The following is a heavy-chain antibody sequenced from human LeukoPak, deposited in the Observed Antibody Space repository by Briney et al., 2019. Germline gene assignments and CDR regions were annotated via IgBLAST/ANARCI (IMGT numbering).Heavy chain of an antibody. Sequence: GGSLRLSCAASGFTFTSYSMSCVRQAPGKGLEWVSSISSSSRYLHYADSVKGRITISRDNAKHPLYLQMNSLGADDTVVYDFARGGQYQPLLGYWGQGTLVTVSS. CDR3: ARGGQYQPLLGY. V-gene: IGHV3-21*01. D-gene: IGHD2-2*01. J-gene: IGHJ4*02. CDR1: GFTFTSYS. CDR2: ISSSSRYL.